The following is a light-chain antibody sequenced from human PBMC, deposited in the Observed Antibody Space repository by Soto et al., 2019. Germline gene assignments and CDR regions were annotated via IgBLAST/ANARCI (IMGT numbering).Light chain of an antibody. Sequence: EIMMTQSPATLSVSPGERATLSCRASQSVSSNLAWYQQKPGQAPRLLIYGASTRATGIPARFSGSGSGTEFTLTTSSLQYEDFAVYYCQQYNTWPPLTFGQGRRLEI. CDR1: QSVSSN. J-gene: IGKJ5*01. CDR2: GAS. V-gene: IGKV3-15*01. CDR3: QQYNTWPPLT.